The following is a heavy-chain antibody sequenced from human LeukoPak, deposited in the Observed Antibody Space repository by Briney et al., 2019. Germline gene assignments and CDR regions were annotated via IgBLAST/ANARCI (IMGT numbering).Heavy chain of an antibody. Sequence: GGSLRLSCSASGFTFSYYAMHWVRQAPGKGLEYVSAINSNGGSTYYAASVKGRLIISRDNSKNTLYLQMSSLRAEDTAVYYCVKDRAGYYGSGSLLDYWGQGTLVTVSS. CDR1: GFTFSYYA. J-gene: IGHJ4*02. CDR3: VKDRAGYYGSGSLLDY. D-gene: IGHD3-10*01. V-gene: IGHV3-64D*06. CDR2: INSNGGST.